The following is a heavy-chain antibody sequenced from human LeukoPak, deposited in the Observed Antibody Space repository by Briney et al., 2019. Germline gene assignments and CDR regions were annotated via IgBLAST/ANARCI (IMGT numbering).Heavy chain of an antibody. CDR1: GYTFTRYG. CDR2: INAYNGNT. Sequence: SVTVSCKASGYTFTRYGISWVRQAPGQGLEGMGWINAYNGNTNHAQKLQGRVTKTTDTSTSTAYMELRSLRSDDTAVYYCARDGPDLKAHNWFDAWGQGTPVTVSS. CDR3: ARDGPDLKAHNWFDA. V-gene: IGHV1-18*01. J-gene: IGHJ5*02.